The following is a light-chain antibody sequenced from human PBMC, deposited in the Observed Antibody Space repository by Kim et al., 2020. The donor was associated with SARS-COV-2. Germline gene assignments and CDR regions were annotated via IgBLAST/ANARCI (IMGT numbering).Light chain of an antibody. CDR3: QSYDRSLSGSV. J-gene: IGLJ3*02. CDR2: DNT. CDR1: SSSIGAYYD. V-gene: IGLV1-40*01. Sequence: LSISYTRSSSSIGAYYDVNWYQQVPGPAPTLRLHDNTNRPSVVPDRFSGSKAGTSASLDITGLQAEDEAVYYCQSYDRSLSGSVFGGGTQLTVL.